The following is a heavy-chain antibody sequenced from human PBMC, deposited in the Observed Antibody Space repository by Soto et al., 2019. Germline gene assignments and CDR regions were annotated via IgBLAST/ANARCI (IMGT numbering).Heavy chain of an antibody. J-gene: IGHJ5*02. D-gene: IGHD1-1*01. CDR3: ATYPRPYNWIDL. CDR2: INPMFDTS. CDR1: GGALPPNP. Sequence: QVRLEQSGAEVKKPGSSVRVSCQASGGALPPNPSTWCRQPLGQGLEWMGVINPMFDTSNLAEKFKARVTFTADASTKTVYMDLTSLRSDDTAVYFCATYPRPYNWIDLWGQGTLLTVSS. V-gene: IGHV1-69*01.